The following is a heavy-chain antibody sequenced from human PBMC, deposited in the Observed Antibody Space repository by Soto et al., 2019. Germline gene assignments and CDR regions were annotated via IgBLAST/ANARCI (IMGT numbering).Heavy chain of an antibody. CDR3: ARVFTYYYDSSGYFQRRGAFDI. CDR2: IWNDGSDK. J-gene: IGHJ3*02. CDR1: GFTFSVYG. Sequence: GGSLRLSCASSGFTFSVYGMHWVRQAPGKGLEWVAVIWNDGSDKYYVDSVKGRFTISRDNSKNTLYLQMNSLRAEDTAVYYCARVFTYYYDSSGYFQRRGAFDIWGHGTMVTVSS. D-gene: IGHD3-22*01. V-gene: IGHV3-33*01.